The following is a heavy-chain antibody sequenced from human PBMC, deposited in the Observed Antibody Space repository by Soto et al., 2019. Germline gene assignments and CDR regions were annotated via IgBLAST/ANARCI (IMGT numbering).Heavy chain of an antibody. D-gene: IGHD2-21*01. Sequence: PSETLSLTCSVSGGSVSYNSYDWGWIRQPPGKGLEWVGGIFYTGTTYYSPSLKDRVSISVDTSKNSFSLNLTSVTAADTAVYFCARLVVVAPVANVWGQGALVTVSS. CDR2: IFYTGTT. V-gene: IGHV4-39*01. CDR1: GGSVSYNSYD. J-gene: IGHJ4*02. CDR3: ARLVVVAPVANV.